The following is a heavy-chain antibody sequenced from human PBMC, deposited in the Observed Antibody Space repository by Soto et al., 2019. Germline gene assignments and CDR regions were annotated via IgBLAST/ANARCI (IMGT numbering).Heavy chain of an antibody. V-gene: IGHV3-23*01. CDR2: ISGSGGST. CDR3: AKDYPYDFWSGYHFDY. J-gene: IGHJ4*02. CDR1: GLTFSSYA. D-gene: IGHD3-3*01. Sequence: EVQLLESGGGLVQPGGSLRLSCAASGLTFSSYAMSWVRQAPGKGLEWVSAISGSGGSTYYADSVKGRFTISRDNSKNTLYLQMNSLRAEDTAVYYCAKDYPYDFWSGYHFDYWGQGTLVTVSS.